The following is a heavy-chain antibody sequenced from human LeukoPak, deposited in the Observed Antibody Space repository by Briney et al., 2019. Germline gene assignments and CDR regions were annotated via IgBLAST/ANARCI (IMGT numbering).Heavy chain of an antibody. CDR2: TYYRSTWYN. Sequence: SQTLSLTCAISGDSVSSNSVSWNWIRQSPSRGLEWLGRTYYRSTWYNDYAVSVRGRITVNPDTSKNQFSLHLNSVTPEDTAVYYCARRLTQYDCFDPWGQGILVTVSS. V-gene: IGHV6-1*01. CDR1: GDSVSSNSVS. D-gene: IGHD2-2*01. CDR3: ARRLTQYDCFDP. J-gene: IGHJ5*02.